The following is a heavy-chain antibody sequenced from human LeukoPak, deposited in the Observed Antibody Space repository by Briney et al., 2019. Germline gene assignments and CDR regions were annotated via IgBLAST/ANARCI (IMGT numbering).Heavy chain of an antibody. CDR3: ARGLTIFGVVMFDP. D-gene: IGHD3-3*01. V-gene: IGHV4-59*01. J-gene: IGHJ5*02. Sequence: MASETLSLTCTVSGGSISSYYWSWIRQPPGKGLEWIGYIYYSGSTNYNPSLKSRVTISVDTSKNQFSLKLSSVTAADTAVYYCARGLTIFGVVMFDPWGQGTVVTVSS. CDR1: GGSISSYY. CDR2: IYYSGST.